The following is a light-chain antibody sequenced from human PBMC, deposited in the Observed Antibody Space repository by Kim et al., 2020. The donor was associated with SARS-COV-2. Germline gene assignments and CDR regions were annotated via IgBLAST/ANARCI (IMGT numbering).Light chain of an antibody. J-gene: IGLJ2*01. CDR3: SSYTSSSTVV. Sequence: QTIPTPATRTLSGVGGYNYVTWYQQHPGKAPKLMIYDVSKRPSGGSNRVAGSKSGNTASLTISGLQAEDEADYYCSSYTSSSTVVFGGGTQLTVL. V-gene: IGLV2-14*04. CDR1: LSGVGGYNY. CDR2: DVS.